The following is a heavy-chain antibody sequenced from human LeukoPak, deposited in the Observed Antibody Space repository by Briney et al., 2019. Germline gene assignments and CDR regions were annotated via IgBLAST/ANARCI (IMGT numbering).Heavy chain of an antibody. Sequence: SETLSLTCTVSGGSISSSSYYWGWIRQPPGKGLEWIGSIYYSGSTYYNPSLKSRVTISVDTSKNQFSLKLSSVTAADTAVYYCARRHDLAVAGPLFDYWGQGTLVTVSS. V-gene: IGHV4-39*01. CDR2: IYYSGST. CDR1: GGSISSSSYY. CDR3: ARRHDLAVAGPLFDY. D-gene: IGHD6-19*01. J-gene: IGHJ4*02.